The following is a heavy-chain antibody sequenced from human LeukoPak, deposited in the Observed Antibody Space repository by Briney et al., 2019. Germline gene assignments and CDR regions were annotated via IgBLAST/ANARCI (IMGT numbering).Heavy chain of an antibody. D-gene: IGHD6-6*01. Sequence: SETLSLTCTVSGGSISSYYWSWIRQPAGKGLEWIGRIYTSGSTNYNPSLKSRVTMSVDTSKKQFSLKLSSVTAADTAVYYCARVGYSSSSGYYYMDVWGKGTTVTVSS. CDR3: ARVGYSSSSGYYYMDV. CDR1: GGSISSYY. CDR2: IYTSGST. J-gene: IGHJ6*03. V-gene: IGHV4-4*07.